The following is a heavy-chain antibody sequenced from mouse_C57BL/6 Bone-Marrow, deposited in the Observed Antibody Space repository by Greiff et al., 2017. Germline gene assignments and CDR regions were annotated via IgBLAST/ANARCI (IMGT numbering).Heavy chain of an antibody. J-gene: IGHJ1*03. Sequence: DVQLQESGGGLVQPGGSMKLSCAASGFTFSDAWMDWVRQSPEKGLEWVADIRNKANNHATYYAVSVKGRFTISRDDSKSSVYLQMNSLRAEDAGIYYCTRPRDDPDVWGTGTTVTVSS. CDR1: GFTFSDAW. CDR2: IRNKANNHAT. D-gene: IGHD2-12*01. V-gene: IGHV6-6*01. CDR3: TRPRDDPDV.